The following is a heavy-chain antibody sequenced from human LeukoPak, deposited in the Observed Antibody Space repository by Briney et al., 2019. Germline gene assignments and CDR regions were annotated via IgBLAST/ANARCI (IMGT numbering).Heavy chain of an antibody. J-gene: IGHJ4*02. D-gene: IGHD2-8*01. V-gene: IGHV6-1*01. CDR2: TYYRSKWSN. CDR3: ARALGVVFDY. Sequence: SQTLSLTCVIYGDSVSSNLAIWNWIRQSPSRGLEWLGRTYYRSKWSNDYAVSVNSRLTINPDTSKNHFSLQLRFVTPEDTALYFCARALGVVFDYWGQGTLVTVSS. CDR1: GDSVSSNLAI.